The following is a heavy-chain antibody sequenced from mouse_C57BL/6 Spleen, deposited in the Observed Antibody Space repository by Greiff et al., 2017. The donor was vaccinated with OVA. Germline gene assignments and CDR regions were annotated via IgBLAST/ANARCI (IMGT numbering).Heavy chain of an antibody. CDR2: ILPGSGST. CDR1: GYTFTGYW. Sequence: VQLQQSGAELMKPGASVKLSCKATGYTFTGYWIEWVKQRPGHGLEWIGEILPGSGSTNYNAKFKGKATFTADTSSNTAYMQLSSLTTEDSAIYYCARPDYYGSWFAYWGQGTLVTVSA. CDR3: ARPDYYGSWFAY. D-gene: IGHD1-1*01. V-gene: IGHV1-9*01. J-gene: IGHJ3*01.